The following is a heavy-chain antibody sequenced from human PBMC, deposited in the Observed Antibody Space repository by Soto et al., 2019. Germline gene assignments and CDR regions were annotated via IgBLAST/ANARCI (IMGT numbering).Heavy chain of an antibody. CDR2: IYYSGAT. J-gene: IGHJ4*02. CDR1: VGSISGNY. V-gene: IGHV4-59*01. Sequence: SETLSLTCNFSVGSISGNYWSWIRHPPGKGLEWIGYIYYSGATNYNPSLESRVTISVDNPKSQFSLKLTSVTPADTAVYYCAKAGPYRGYYGRVEYWGQAILVIVS. CDR3: AKAGPYRGYYGRVEY. D-gene: IGHD3-22*01.